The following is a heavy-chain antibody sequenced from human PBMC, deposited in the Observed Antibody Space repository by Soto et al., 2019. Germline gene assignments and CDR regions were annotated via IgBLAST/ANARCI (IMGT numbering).Heavy chain of an antibody. CDR1: GGSISSYY. Sequence: SETLSLTCAVYGGSISSYYWSWIRQPPGKGLEWIGYMHNSGSTKYNPSLKSRVTISADTSKNQFSLKLSSVTAADSAVYYCARGHYDFWSGYFATIDYWGQGTLVTVSS. J-gene: IGHJ4*02. D-gene: IGHD3-3*01. V-gene: IGHV4-59*08. CDR2: MHNSGST. CDR3: ARGHYDFWSGYFATIDY.